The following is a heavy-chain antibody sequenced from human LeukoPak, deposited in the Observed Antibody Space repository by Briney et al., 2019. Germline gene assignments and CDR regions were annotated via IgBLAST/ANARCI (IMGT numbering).Heavy chain of an antibody. CDR1: GGSINSHSYH. CDR3: ARTHYYHDSSGYCYAF. Sequence: SGPLPLPCPVSGGSINSHSYHWGWIRQPPGKGLEWLVSIYHSGSTYYNPSLKSRITISIDTSKNQFSLKVSSVTAADTAVYYCARTHYYHDSSGYCYAFWGQGTMVTVSS. D-gene: IGHD3-22*01. CDR2: IYHSGST. J-gene: IGHJ3*01. V-gene: IGHV4-39*01.